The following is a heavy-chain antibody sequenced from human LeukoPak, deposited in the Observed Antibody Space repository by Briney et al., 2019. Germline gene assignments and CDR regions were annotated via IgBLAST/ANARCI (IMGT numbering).Heavy chain of an antibody. Sequence: ASVKVSCKASGYTFTTYGISWVRQAPGQGLEWMGWITTYNGNTNYAQKLQGRVTMTTDTSTSTAYMELRSLRSDDTAVYYCARGVPAAIAYFQHWGQGTLVTVSS. V-gene: IGHV1-18*01. CDR1: GYTFTTYG. CDR2: ITTYNGNT. D-gene: IGHD2-2*02. J-gene: IGHJ1*01. CDR3: ARGVPAAIAYFQH.